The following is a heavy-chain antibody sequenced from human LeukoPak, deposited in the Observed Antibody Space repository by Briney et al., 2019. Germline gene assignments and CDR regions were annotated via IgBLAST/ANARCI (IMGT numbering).Heavy chain of an antibody. J-gene: IGHJ4*02. CDR2: IYYSGST. D-gene: IGHD6-19*01. CDR1: GGSISSSSYY. Sequence: SETLSLTCTVSGGSISSSSYYWGWIRQPPGKGLEWIGSIYYSGSTYYNPSLKSRVTISVDTSKNQFSLKLSSVTAADTAVYYCARHRDLYSSGWYWEYYFDYWGQGTLVTVSS. V-gene: IGHV4-39*01. CDR3: ARHRDLYSSGWYWEYYFDY.